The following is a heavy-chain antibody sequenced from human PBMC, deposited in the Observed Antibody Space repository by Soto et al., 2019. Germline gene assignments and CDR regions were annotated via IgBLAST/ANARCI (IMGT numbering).Heavy chain of an antibody. CDR2: INHSGST. Sequence: SETLSLTCAVYGGSFSGYYWSWIRQPPGKGLEWIGEINHSGSTNYNTSLKSRVTISVDTSKNQFSLKLSSVTAADTAVYYCARGGLERRDAFDIWGQGTMVTVSS. D-gene: IGHD1-1*01. J-gene: IGHJ3*02. CDR3: ARGGLERRDAFDI. CDR1: GGSFSGYY. V-gene: IGHV4-34*01.